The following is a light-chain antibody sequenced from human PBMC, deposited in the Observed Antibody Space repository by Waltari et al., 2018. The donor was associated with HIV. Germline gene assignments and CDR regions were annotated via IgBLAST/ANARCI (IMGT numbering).Light chain of an antibody. CDR1: QSVSSSY. V-gene: IGKV3-20*01. J-gene: IGKJ1*01. CDR2: DAS. CDR3: QQYGSSPGT. Sequence: EIVLTQSPGTLSLSPGERATLSCRASQSVSSSYLAWYQQKPGQAPRLLIYDASNRATVIPDRFSGSGSGTDFTLTISRLEPGDFAVYYCQQYGSSPGTFGQGTKVEIK.